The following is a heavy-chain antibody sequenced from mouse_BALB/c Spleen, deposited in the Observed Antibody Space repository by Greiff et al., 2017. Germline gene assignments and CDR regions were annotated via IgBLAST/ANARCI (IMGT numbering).Heavy chain of an antibody. V-gene: IGHV5-17*02. CDR3: ARWAMDY. CDR2: ISSGSSTI. CDR1: GFTFSSFG. J-gene: IGHJ4*01. Sequence: EVKLQESGGGLVQPGGSRKLSCAASGFTFSSFGMHWVRKAPEKGLEWVAYISSGSSTIYYADTVKGRFTISRDNPKNTLFLQMTSLRSEDTAMYYCARWAMDYWGQGTSVTVSS.